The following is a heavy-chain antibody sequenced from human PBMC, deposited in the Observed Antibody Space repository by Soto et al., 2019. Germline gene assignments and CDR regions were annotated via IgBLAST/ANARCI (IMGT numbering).Heavy chain of an antibody. CDR1: GGSISSGGYY. D-gene: IGHD6-13*01. CDR2: IYYSGST. Sequence: SETLSLTCTVSGGSISSGGYYWSWIRQHPGKGLEWIGYIYYSGSTYYNPSLKSRVTVSVDTSKNQFSLKLSSVTAADTAVYYCARVFTSGTADYWGQGTLVTVSS. CDR3: ARVFTSGTADY. V-gene: IGHV4-31*03. J-gene: IGHJ4*02.